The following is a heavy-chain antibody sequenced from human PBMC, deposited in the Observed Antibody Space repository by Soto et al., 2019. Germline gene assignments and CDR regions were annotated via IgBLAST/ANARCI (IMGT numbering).Heavy chain of an antibody. CDR3: ARVPAY. V-gene: IGHV4-30-2*01. CDR2: IYHSGST. Sequence: QLQLQESGSGLVKPSQTLSLTCAVSGGSISSGGSSWGWIRQPPGKGLEWIGYIYHSGSTYYTPSPXSXXTISVDRSKNQFSLKLSSVTAADTAVYYCARVPAYWGQGTLVTVSS. CDR1: GGSISSGGSS. J-gene: IGHJ4*02.